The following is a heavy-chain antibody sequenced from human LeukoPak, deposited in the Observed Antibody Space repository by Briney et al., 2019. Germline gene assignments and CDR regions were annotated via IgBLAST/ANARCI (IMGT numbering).Heavy chain of an antibody. V-gene: IGHV3-30*01. Sequence: PGRSLSLSCAASGFTFSSYAMHWVRQAPGKGLEWVAVISYDGSNKYYADSVKGRFTISRDNSKNTLYLQMNSLRAEDTAVYYCASEGGVLPSAWGIWGQGTLVTVSS. J-gene: IGHJ4*02. D-gene: IGHD2-2*01. CDR2: ISYDGSNK. CDR3: ASEGGVLPSAWGI. CDR1: GFTFSSYA.